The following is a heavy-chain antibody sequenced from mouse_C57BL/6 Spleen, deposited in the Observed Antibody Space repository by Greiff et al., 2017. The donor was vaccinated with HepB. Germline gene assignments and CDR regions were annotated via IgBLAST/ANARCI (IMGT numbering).Heavy chain of an antibody. CDR3: STVNYWYFDD. D-gene: IGHD3-1*01. J-gene: IGHJ1*03. CDR1: CYTFTSYW. CDR2: IDPSDSYT. Sequence: VQLQQPGAELVMPGASVKLSCKASCYTFTSYWMHWVKQRPGQGLEWIGEIDPSDSYTNYNQKFKGQSTLTVDKSSSTAYMQLSSLTSEDSAVYYCSTVNYWYFDDWGTGTTVTVSS. V-gene: IGHV1-69*01.